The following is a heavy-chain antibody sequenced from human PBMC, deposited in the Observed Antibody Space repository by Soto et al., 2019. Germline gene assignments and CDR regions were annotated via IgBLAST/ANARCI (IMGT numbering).Heavy chain of an antibody. V-gene: IGHV3-48*03. CDR1: GFTFSSYE. CDR3: ARDNGVLRFLDWWTMDV. D-gene: IGHD3-3*01. Sequence: QPGGSLRLSCAASGFTFSSYEMNWVRQAPGKGLEWVSYISSSGSTIYYADSVKGRFTISRDNAKNSLYLQMNGLRAEDTAVYYCARDNGVLRFLDWWTMDVWGQGTKVPVSS. J-gene: IGHJ6*02. CDR2: ISSSGSTI.